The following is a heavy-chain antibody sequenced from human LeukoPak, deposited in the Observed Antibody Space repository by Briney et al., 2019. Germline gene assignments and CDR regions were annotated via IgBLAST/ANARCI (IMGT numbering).Heavy chain of an antibody. CDR2: ISGNGDYT. CDR1: EFTFSSYA. CDR3: AKDPIFSMVRGVYDWFDP. J-gene: IGHJ5*02. D-gene: IGHD3-10*01. Sequence: GGSLRLSCAASEFTFSSYAMGWVRQAPGKGLEWVSTISGNGDYTYYVDSVKGRFTISRDNSKNTLYLQMNSLRAEDTAVYFCAKDPIFSMVRGVYDWFDPWGQGTLVTVSS. V-gene: IGHV3-23*01.